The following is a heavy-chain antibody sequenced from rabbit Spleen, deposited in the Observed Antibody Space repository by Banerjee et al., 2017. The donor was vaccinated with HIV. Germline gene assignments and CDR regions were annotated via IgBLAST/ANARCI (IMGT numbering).Heavy chain of an antibody. CDR2: IDTGSNGFT. CDR1: GFSFSSGYD. CDR3: ARGSATMTMVITGYYLKL. D-gene: IGHD2-1*01. V-gene: IGHV1S45*01. Sequence: QEQLEESGGGLVKPGASLTLTCKASGFSFSSGYDMCWVRQAPGKGLEWIACIDTGSNGFTYFASWAKGRFTIAKASSTTVTLQMTSLTAADTATYFCARGSATMTMVITGYYLKLWGPGTLVTVS. J-gene: IGHJ4*01.